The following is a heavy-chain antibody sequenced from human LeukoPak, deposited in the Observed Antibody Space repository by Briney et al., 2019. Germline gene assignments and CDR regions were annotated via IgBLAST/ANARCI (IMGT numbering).Heavy chain of an antibody. CDR1: GFTFSSYA. CDR3: AKLPYGSGTGVGFDY. CDR2: ISCSGGST. J-gene: IGHJ4*02. D-gene: IGHD3-10*01. V-gene: IGHV3-23*01. Sequence: GGSLRLSCAAPGFTFSSYAMSWVRPAPGKGLEWVSAISCSGGSTYYADSVKGRFTISRDKSKNTLYLQMNSLRAEDTAVYYCAKLPYGSGTGVGFDYWGQGTLVTVSS.